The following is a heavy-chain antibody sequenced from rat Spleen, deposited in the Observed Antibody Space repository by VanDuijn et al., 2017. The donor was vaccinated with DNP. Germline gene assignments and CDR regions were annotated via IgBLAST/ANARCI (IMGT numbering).Heavy chain of an antibody. D-gene: IGHD5-1*01. CDR2: ISKDGSSI. Sequence: EVKLVESGGGLVQPGRSLKVSCAASGFNFNDHWMGWVRQAPGKGLEWIGEISKDGSSINYTPSLKDKFTISRDNVQSTLYLQMDSLRSEDTATYYCATLTGTSYFDYWGQGVMVTVSS. J-gene: IGHJ2*01. V-gene: IGHV4-2*01. CDR3: ATLTGTSYFDY. CDR1: GFNFNDHW.